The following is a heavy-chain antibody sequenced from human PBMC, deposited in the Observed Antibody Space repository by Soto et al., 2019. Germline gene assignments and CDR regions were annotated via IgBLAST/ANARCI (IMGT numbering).Heavy chain of an antibody. CDR2: IWDDGSNQ. J-gene: IGHJ6*02. Sequence: QEQLAESGGGVVQPGRSLRLSCVASGFILSSYGMHWVRQAPGKGLEWVAVIWDDGSNQYYADSVKGRFTISRDNSKNTLDLQMTSLRAEDTAVYYCARVRSSSWPYYYYGRDVWGQGTTVTVSS. D-gene: IGHD6-13*01. CDR3: ARVRSSSWPYYYYGRDV. CDR1: GFILSSYG. V-gene: IGHV3-33*01.